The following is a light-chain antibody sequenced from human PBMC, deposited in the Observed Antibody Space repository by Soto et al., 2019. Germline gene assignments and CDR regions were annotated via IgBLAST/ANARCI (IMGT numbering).Light chain of an antibody. J-gene: IGLJ2*01. V-gene: IGLV2-14*01. CDR3: SSYTSSSTLL. CDR2: EVS. Sequence: HSALTQPASVSGSPGQSITISCTGTSSDVGGYNYVSWYQQHPGKAPKLMIYEVSNRPSGVSNRFSGSKSGNTASLTISGLQAEDEADYYCSSYTSSSTLLFGGGTKLTV. CDR1: SSDVGGYNY.